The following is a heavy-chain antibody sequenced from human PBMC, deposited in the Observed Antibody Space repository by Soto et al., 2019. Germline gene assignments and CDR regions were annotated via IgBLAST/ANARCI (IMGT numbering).Heavy chain of an antibody. CDR2: IRSKAYGGTT. J-gene: IGHJ4*02. CDR1: GFTFGDYS. CDR3: TRHSPGIAVAGTWVDY. V-gene: IGHV3-49*03. Sequence: PGGSLRLSCTASGFTFGDYSMSWFRQAPGKGLEWVGFIRSKAYGGTTEYAASVKGRFTISRDDSKSIAYLQMNSLKTEDTAVYYCTRHSPGIAVAGTWVDYWGQGTLVTVSS. D-gene: IGHD6-19*01.